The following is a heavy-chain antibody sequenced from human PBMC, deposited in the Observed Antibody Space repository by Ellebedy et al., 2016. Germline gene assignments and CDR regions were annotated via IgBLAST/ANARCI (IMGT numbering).Heavy chain of an antibody. Sequence: GGSLRLSCAASGFNFSIYAMHWVHQAPGKGLEWVSYISSSSSTIYYADSVKGRFTISRDNAKNSLYLQMNSLRAEDTAVYYCARDPYYYDSSGYDLDYWGQGTLVTVSS. D-gene: IGHD3-22*01. CDR2: ISSSSSTI. J-gene: IGHJ4*02. V-gene: IGHV3-48*04. CDR3: ARDPYYYDSSGYDLDY. CDR1: GFNFSIYA.